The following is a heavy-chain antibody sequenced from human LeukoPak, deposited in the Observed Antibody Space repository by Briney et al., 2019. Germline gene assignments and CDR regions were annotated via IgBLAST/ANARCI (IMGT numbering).Heavy chain of an antibody. V-gene: IGHV4-59*01. CDR3: ASGGLRPDFYYYGMDV. J-gene: IGHJ6*02. CDR2: IYYSGST. D-gene: IGHD3-10*01. Sequence: SETLSLTCTVSGGSISSYYWSWIRQPPGKGLEWIGYIYYSGSTNYNPSLKSRATISVDTSKNQFSLKLSSVTAADTAVYYCASGGLRPDFYYYGMDVWGQGTTVTVSS. CDR1: GGSISSYY.